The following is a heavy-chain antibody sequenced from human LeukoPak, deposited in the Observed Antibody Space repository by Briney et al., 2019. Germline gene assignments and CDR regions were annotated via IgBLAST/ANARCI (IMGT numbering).Heavy chain of an antibody. J-gene: IGHJ4*02. CDR1: GFTFRDYW. CDR3: AREAKVGGALQY. Sequence: GGSVTLSCAASGFTFRDYWLHWVRQAPGKGLVWVSRIHTDGSFTRYADSVQGRFTISRDTAKNTLFLQMNSLRAEDTAVYYCAREAKVGGALQYWGQGILVTVSS. D-gene: IGHD1-26*01. CDR2: IHTDGSFT. V-gene: IGHV3-74*01.